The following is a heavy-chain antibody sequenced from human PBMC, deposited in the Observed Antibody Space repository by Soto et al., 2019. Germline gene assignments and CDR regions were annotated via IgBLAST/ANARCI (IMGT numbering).Heavy chain of an antibody. V-gene: IGHV3-48*03. CDR1: GFTFSSYE. CDR2: ISSSGSTI. CDR3: ARDRYCSSTSCSGRGGYYGMDV. J-gene: IGHJ6*02. Sequence: GGSLRLSCAASGFTFSSYEMNWVRQAPGKGLEWVPYISSSGSTIYYADSVKGRFTISRDNAKNTLYLQMNSLRAEDTAVYYCARDRYCSSTSCSGRGGYYGMDVWGQGTTVTVSS. D-gene: IGHD2-2*01.